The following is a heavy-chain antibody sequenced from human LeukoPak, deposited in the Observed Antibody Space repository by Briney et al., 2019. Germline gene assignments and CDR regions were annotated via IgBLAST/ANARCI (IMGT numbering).Heavy chain of an antibody. V-gene: IGHV3-7*03. CDR1: GFTFSSYW. CDR2: IKQDGSEK. J-gene: IGHJ2*01. D-gene: IGHD3-22*01. CDR3: AREGRWLLLRFPWYFDL. Sequence: GGSLRLSCAASGFTFSSYWMSWVRQAPGKGLEWVANIKQDGSEKYYVDSVKGRFTISRDNAKNSLYLQMNSLRAEDTAVYYCAREGRWLLLRFPWYFDLWGRGTLVTVSS.